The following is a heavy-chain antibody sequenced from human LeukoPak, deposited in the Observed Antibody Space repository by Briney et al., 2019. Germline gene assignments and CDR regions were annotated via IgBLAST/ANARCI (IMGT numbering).Heavy chain of an antibody. J-gene: IGHJ4*02. CDR3: ARDPYYYGSGIWGYFDY. Sequence: GGSLRLSCAASGFTFSSYGMHWVRQAPGKGLEWVAVIRHDGSNKYYADSVKGRFTISRDNSNNTLYLQMNSLRAEDTAVYYCARDPYYYGSGIWGYFDYWGQGTLVTVSS. D-gene: IGHD3-10*01. V-gene: IGHV3-33*01. CDR1: GFTFSSYG. CDR2: IRHDGSNK.